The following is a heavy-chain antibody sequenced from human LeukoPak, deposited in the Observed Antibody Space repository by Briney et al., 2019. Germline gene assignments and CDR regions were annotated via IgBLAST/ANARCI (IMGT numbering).Heavy chain of an antibody. CDR2: ISYDGSNK. CDR3: ASLWFGELLLAY. V-gene: IGHV3-30*03. Sequence: GRSLRLSCAASGFTFSSYGMHWVRQAPGKGLEWVAVISYDGSNKYYADSVKGRFTISRDNSKNTLYLQMNSLRAEDTAVYYCASLWFGELLLAYWGQGTLVTVSS. CDR1: GFTFSSYG. D-gene: IGHD3-10*01. J-gene: IGHJ4*02.